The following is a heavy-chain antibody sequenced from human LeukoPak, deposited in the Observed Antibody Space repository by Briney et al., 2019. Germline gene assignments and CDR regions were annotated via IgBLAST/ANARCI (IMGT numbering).Heavy chain of an antibody. CDR3: ANGGEQLVNYFDY. Sequence: PGGSLRLSCAASGFTVSSEYMSWVRQAPGKGLEWVSAIYRNGSTYYADSVKGRFTISRDNSENTLYLQMNSLRAEDTAVYYCANGGEQLVNYFDYWGQGTLVTVSS. CDR1: GFTVSSEY. D-gene: IGHD6-6*01. V-gene: IGHV3-53*01. CDR2: IYRNGST. J-gene: IGHJ4*02.